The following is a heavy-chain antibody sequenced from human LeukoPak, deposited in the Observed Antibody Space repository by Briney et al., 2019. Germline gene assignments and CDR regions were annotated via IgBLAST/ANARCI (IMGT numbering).Heavy chain of an antibody. D-gene: IGHD3-22*01. CDR3: ARDLYRIVVVPHYFDY. V-gene: IGHV3-30*04. J-gene: IGHJ4*02. Sequence: GRSLRLSCIASGFTFSSYSMHWVRQAPGKGLEWVAVIGSDASITYYAGFVKGRFTISRDNAKNSLYLQMNSLRAEDTAVYYCARDLYRIVVVPHYFDYWGQGTLVTVSS. CDR2: IGSDASIT. CDR1: GFTFSSYS.